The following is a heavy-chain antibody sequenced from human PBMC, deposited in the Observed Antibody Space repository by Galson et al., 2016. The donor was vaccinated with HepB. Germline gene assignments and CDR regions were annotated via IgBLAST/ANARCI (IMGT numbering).Heavy chain of an antibody. CDR1: GFTFTRYA. CDR2: ISYDASNK. CDR3: ARAKSPLEAAPTDAFEI. Sequence: SLRLSCAASGFTFTRYAIHWVRQAPGKGLEWVAVISYDASNKYYADSVKGRFTISRDNSKNTLYLQMNSLRGEDTAVYYCARAKSPLEAAPTDAFEIWGQGTMVTVSS. V-gene: IGHV3-30*04. D-gene: IGHD6-25*01. J-gene: IGHJ3*02.